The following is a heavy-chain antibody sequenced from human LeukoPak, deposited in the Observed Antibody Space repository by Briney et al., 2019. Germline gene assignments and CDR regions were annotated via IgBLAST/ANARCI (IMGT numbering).Heavy chain of an antibody. D-gene: IGHD1-26*01. Sequence: SETLSLTCTVSGGPISSYYWSWIRQPPGKGLEWIGYIYYSGSTNYNPSLKSRVTISVDTSKNQFSLKLSSVTAADTAVYYCARVGATTDYFDYWGQGTLVTVSS. CDR3: ARVGATTDYFDY. CDR2: IYYSGST. J-gene: IGHJ4*02. V-gene: IGHV4-59*01. CDR1: GGPISSYY.